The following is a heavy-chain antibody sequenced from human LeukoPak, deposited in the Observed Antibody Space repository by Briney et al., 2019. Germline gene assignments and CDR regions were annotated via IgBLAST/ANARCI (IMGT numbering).Heavy chain of an antibody. J-gene: IGHJ4*02. CDR2: IYHSGST. V-gene: IGHV4-4*02. D-gene: IGHD2-15*01. Sequence: SGTLSLTCAVSCGSISSSNWWSWVRQPPGKGLEWIGEIYHSGSTNYNPSLKSRVTISVDKSKNQFSLKLSSVTAADTAVYYCARGTRYCSGGSCYGPDTPLDYWGQGTLVTVSS. CDR3: ARGTRYCSGGSCYGPDTPLDY. CDR1: CGSISSSNW.